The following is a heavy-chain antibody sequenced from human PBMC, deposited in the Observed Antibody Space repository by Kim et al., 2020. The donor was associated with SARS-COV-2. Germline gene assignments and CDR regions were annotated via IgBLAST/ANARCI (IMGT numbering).Heavy chain of an antibody. CDR3: AKDFVTLAAVKAYYYYYGMDV. CDR2: ISGDGGST. V-gene: IGHV3-43*02. J-gene: IGHJ6*02. CDR1: GFTFDDYA. Sequence: GGSLRLSCAASGFTFDDYAMHWVRQAPGKGLEWVSLISGDGGSTYYADSVKGRFTISRDNSKNSLYLQMNSLRTEDTALYYCAKDFVTLAAVKAYYYYYGMDVWGQGTTVTVSS. D-gene: IGHD6-13*01.